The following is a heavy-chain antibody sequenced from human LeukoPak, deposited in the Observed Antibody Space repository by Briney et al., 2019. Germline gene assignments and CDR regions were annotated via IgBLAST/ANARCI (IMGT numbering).Heavy chain of an antibody. D-gene: IGHD3-10*01. J-gene: IGHJ5*02. CDR1: GHTLTELS. CDR3: ATPARFYYGSGSYYKS. Sequence: ASVKVSCKVSGHTLTELSMHWVRQAPGKGLEWMGGFDPEDGETIYAQKFQGRVTMTEDTSTDTAYMELRSLRSEDTAVYYCATPARFYYGSGSYYKSWGQGTLVTVSS. V-gene: IGHV1-24*01. CDR2: FDPEDGET.